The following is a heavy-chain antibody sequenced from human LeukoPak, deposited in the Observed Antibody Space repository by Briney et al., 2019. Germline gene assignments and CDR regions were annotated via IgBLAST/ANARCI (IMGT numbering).Heavy chain of an antibody. Sequence: GGSLRLSCAVSGFTFSTYWMSWVRQAPGKGLEWVANIKHDGSEKYSVDSAKGRFTISRDNANNSLFLQMNSLRAEDTAVYYCARGGVSVGGNFDYWGQGTLVTVSS. V-gene: IGHV3-7*01. D-gene: IGHD4-23*01. J-gene: IGHJ4*02. CDR3: ARGGVSVGGNFDY. CDR1: GFTFSTYW. CDR2: IKHDGSEK.